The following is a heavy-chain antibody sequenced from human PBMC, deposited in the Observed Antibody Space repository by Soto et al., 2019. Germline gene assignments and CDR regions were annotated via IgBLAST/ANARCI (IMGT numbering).Heavy chain of an antibody. J-gene: IGHJ4*02. CDR1: GGSFSGYY. D-gene: IGHD6-6*01. CDR3: ASSSSSDKLA. V-gene: IGHV4-34*01. CDR2: INHSGST. Sequence: QVQLQQWGAGLLKPSETLSLTCAVYGGSFSGYYWSWIRQPPGKGLEWIGEINHSGSTNYNPSLKSRVTISVDTSKNQFSLKLSSVTAADTAVYYCASSSSSDKLAWGQGTLVTVSS.